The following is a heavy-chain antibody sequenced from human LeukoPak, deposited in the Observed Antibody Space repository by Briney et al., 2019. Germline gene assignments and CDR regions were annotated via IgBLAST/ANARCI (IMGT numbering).Heavy chain of an antibody. CDR3: AREDYQGGYFDY. D-gene: IGHD2-2*01. V-gene: IGHV1-69*04. J-gene: IGHJ4*02. CDR2: IIPILGIA. Sequence: SVKVSCKASGGTFSSYAISWVRQAPGQGLEWMGRIIPILGIANYAQKFQGRVTITADKSTSTAYMELSSLRSEDTAVYYCAREDYQGGYFDYWGQGTLVTVSS. CDR1: GGTFSSYA.